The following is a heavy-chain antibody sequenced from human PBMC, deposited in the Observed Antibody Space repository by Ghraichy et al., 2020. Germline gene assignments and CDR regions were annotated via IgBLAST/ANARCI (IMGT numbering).Heavy chain of an antibody. D-gene: IGHD6-19*01. V-gene: IGHV3-21*01. CDR3: ARERIAVTGTDRGYFYGMDV. CDR1: GFTFSTYS. CDR2: ISSSSSYK. J-gene: IGHJ6*02. Sequence: VGSLRLSCAASGFTFSTYSMNWVRQAPGKGLEWVSYISSSSSYKYYADSVKGRFTISRDNAKNSLYLQMNSLRAEDTAIYYCARERIAVTGTDRGYFYGMDVWGQGTTVTVSS.